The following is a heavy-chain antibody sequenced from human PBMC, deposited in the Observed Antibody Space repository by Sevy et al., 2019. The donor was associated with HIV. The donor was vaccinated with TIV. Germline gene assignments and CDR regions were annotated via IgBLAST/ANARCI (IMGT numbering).Heavy chain of an antibody. CDR3: ARALGPSGFVTVGYYYGVDV. V-gene: IGHV1-69*13. D-gene: IGHD1-1*01. CDR2: ITPSFGTS. Sequence: ASVKVSCKASGGLFKSYGISWVRQAPGRGLEWMGGITPSFGTSTYAQKFQERLTVTGDACTNTIYMELSSLRSDDTAVYYCARALGPSGFVTVGYYYGVDVWGQGTTVTVSS. J-gene: IGHJ6*02. CDR1: GGLFKSYG.